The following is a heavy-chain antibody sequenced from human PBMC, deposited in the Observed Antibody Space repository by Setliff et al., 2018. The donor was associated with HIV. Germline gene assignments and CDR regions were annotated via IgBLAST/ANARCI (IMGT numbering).Heavy chain of an antibody. CDR2: IHYGGFF. CDR3: ASIRVADNFWSGYYNFDYYMDV. D-gene: IGHD3-3*01. Sequence: SETLSLTCTVSGGSFRSSRYYWGWIRQPPGKGLEWIGNIHYGGFFWYSPSLKSRVTISVDTSKNQFSLKLSSVTAADRAVYYCASIRVADNFWSGYYNFDYYMDVWGKGTTVTVSS. V-gene: IGHV4-39*01. CDR1: GGSFRSSRYY. J-gene: IGHJ6*03.